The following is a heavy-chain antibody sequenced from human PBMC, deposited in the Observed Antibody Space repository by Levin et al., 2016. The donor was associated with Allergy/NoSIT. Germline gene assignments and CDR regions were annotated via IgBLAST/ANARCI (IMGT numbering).Heavy chain of an antibody. CDR1: GYTFTSYG. D-gene: IGHD6-13*01. CDR3: AREAVFGSSWYYFDY. J-gene: IGHJ4*02. V-gene: IGHV1-18*01. Sequence: ASVKVSCKASGYTFTSYGISWVRQAPGQGLEWMGWISAYNGNTNYAQKLQGRVTMTTDTSTSTAYMELRSLRSDDTAVYYCAREAVFGSSWYYFDYWGQGTLVTVSS. CDR2: ISAYNGNT.